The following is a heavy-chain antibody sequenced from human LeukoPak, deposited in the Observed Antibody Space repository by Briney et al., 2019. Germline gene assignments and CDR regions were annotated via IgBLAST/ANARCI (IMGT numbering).Heavy chain of an antibody. Sequence: SETLSLTCTVSGGSISTSNYYWGWIRQPPGKGLEWIGNIFYSGSTYYSPSLKSRVTISLDTSRNQFSLKLTSVTAADTAVYYCARQTGSGLFILPGGQGTLVTVSS. J-gene: IGHJ4*02. CDR1: GGSISTSNYY. V-gene: IGHV4-39*01. CDR3: ARQTGSGLFILP. D-gene: IGHD3/OR15-3a*01. CDR2: IFYSGST.